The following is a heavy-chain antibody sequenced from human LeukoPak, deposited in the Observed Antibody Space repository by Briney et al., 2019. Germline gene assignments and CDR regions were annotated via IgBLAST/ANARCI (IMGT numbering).Heavy chain of an antibody. CDR3: ARDGKIAALDY. CDR1: GFTFSDYY. Sequence: GGSLRLSCAASGFTFSDYYMSWIRQAPGKGLQWVSYISSSGSTIYYAHSVKGRFTISRDNAKNSLYLQMNSLRAEDTAVYSCARDGKIAALDYWGQEPWSPSPQ. J-gene: IGHJ4*01. D-gene: IGHD6-6*01. V-gene: IGHV3-11*04. CDR2: ISSSGSTI.